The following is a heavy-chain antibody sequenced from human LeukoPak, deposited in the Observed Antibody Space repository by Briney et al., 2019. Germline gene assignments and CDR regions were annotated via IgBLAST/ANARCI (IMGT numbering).Heavy chain of an antibody. D-gene: IGHD3-22*01. CDR2: INHSGST. V-gene: IGHV4-34*01. J-gene: IGHJ3*02. CDR1: GGSFSGYY. Sequence: KPSETLSLTCAVYGGSFSGYYWSWIRQPPGKGLEWIREINHSGSTNYNPSLKSRVTISVDTSKNQFSLKLSSVTAADTAVYYCARGRRRYYYDSSGYYSTASDAFDIWGQGTMVTVSS. CDR3: ARGRRRYYYDSSGYYSTASDAFDI.